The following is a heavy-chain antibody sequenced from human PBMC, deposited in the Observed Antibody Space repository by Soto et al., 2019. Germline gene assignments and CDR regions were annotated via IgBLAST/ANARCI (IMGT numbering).Heavy chain of an antibody. CDR2: INHSGST. CDR3: ARDLGYCSSTSCYTYYYYGMDV. J-gene: IGHJ6*02. D-gene: IGHD2-2*02. CDR1: GGSFSGYY. V-gene: IGHV4-34*01. Sequence: SETLSLTCAVYGGSFSGYYWSWIRQPPGKGLEWIGEINHSGSTNYNPSLKSRVTISVDTSKNQFSLKLGSVTAADTAVYYCARDLGYCSSTSCYTYYYYGMDVWGQGTTVTVSS.